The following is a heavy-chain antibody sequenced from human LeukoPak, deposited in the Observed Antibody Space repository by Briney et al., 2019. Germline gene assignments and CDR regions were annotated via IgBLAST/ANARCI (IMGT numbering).Heavy chain of an antibody. CDR2: IRSKANSYAT. D-gene: IGHD2-21*02. CDR3: TRDCGGYCYDNY. V-gene: IGHV3-73*01. CDR1: GFTFSGSA. Sequence: GGSLRLSCAASGFTFSGSAMHWVRQASGKGLEWVGRIRSKANSYATAYAASVKGRFTISRDDSKNTAYLQMNSLKTEDTAVYYCTRDCGGYCYDNYWGQGTLVTVSS. J-gene: IGHJ4*02.